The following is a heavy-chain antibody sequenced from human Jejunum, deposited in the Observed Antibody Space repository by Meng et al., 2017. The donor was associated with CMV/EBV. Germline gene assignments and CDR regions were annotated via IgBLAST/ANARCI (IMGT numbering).Heavy chain of an antibody. CDR2: INHSGST. D-gene: IGHD4-17*01. CDR3: ARGFVKYTVTRVGNWFDP. CDR1: GGSFSGYY. V-gene: IGHV4-34*01. Sequence: QVRVQQWGAGLLKPSETLSLTCAVYGGSFSGYYWSWIRQPPGKGLEWIGEINHSGSTNYNPSLKSRVTISVDTSKNQFSLKPSSVTAADTAVYYCARGFVKYTVTRVGNWFDPWGQGTLVTVSS. J-gene: IGHJ5*02.